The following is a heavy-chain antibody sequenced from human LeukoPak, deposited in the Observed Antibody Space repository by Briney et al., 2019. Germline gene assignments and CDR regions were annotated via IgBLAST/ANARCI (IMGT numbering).Heavy chain of an antibody. Sequence: SGGSLRLXCAASGFTFSSYAMSWVRQAPGKGLEWVSAISGSGGSTYYADSVKGRFTISRDNSKNTLYLQMNSLRAEDTAVYYCAKDSGSYSNYETNWGQGTLVTVSS. CDR2: ISGSGGST. CDR1: GFTFSSYA. CDR3: AKDSGSYSNYETN. V-gene: IGHV3-23*01. D-gene: IGHD4-11*01. J-gene: IGHJ4*02.